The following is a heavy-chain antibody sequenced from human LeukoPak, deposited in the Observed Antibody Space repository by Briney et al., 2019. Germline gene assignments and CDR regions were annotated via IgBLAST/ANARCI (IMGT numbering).Heavy chain of an antibody. CDR2: IIPIFGTA. CDR3: AVSVTAIRSPKYYMDV. V-gene: IGHV1-69*06. D-gene: IGHD2-21*02. J-gene: IGHJ6*03. CDR1: GGTFSSYA. Sequence: PWASVKVSCKASGGTFSSYAISWVRQAPGQGLEWMGGIIPIFGTANYAQKFQGRVTITADKSTSTAYMELSSLRSEDTAVYYCAVSVTAIRSPKYYMDVWGKGTTVTVSS.